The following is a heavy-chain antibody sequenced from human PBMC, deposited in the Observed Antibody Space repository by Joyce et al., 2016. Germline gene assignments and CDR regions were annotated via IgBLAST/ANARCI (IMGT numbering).Heavy chain of an antibody. D-gene: IGHD3-16*01. V-gene: IGHV6-1*01. Sequence: QTLSLTCDISGDSVSKNTAAWNWIRQSPSRGLEWLGRTYYTSKWYNEYADSVKSRIIINPDTSKNQFSLQLRSVTPEDTAMYYCAREVLNAFDYWSQGTLVTVSS. CDR2: TYYTSKWYN. J-gene: IGHJ4*02. CDR1: GDSVSKNTAA. CDR3: AREVLNAFDY.